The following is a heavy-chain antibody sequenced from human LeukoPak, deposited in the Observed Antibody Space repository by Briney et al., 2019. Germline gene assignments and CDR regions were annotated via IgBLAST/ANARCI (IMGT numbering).Heavy chain of an antibody. Sequence: KPSETLSLTCTVSGGSISSYYWSWIRQPPGKGLEWIGYIYYSGSTNYNPSLKSRVTISVDTSKNQFSLKLSSVTAADTAVYYCARGQWLVLGLDAFDIWGQGTMVTVSS. CDR2: IYYSGST. J-gene: IGHJ3*02. CDR1: GGSISSYY. D-gene: IGHD6-19*01. V-gene: IGHV4-59*12. CDR3: ARGQWLVLGLDAFDI.